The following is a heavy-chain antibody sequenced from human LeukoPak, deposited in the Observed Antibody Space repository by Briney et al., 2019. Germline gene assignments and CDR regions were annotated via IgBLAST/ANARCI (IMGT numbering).Heavy chain of an antibody. CDR3: AADTAMVPFDY. CDR2: IIPIFGTA. V-gene: IGHV1-69*06. CDR1: GGTFSSYA. D-gene: IGHD5-18*01. Sequence: SVKVSCKASGGTFSSYAISWAQQAPGQGLEWMGGIIPIFGTANYAQKFQGRVTITADKSTSTAYMELSSLRSEDTAVYYCAADTAMVPFDYWGQGTLVTVSS. J-gene: IGHJ4*02.